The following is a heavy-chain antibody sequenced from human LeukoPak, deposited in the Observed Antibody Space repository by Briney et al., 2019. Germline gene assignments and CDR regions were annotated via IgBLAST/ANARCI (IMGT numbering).Heavy chain of an antibody. V-gene: IGHV4-59*12. CDR3: ARGPPDCSSTSCYAFDAFDI. CDR1: GVSITSYY. J-gene: IGHJ3*02. Sequence: PSETLSLTCTVSGVSITSYYWSWIRQPPGKGLEWIGYIYYRGSTYYNPSLKSRVTISVDTSKNQFSLKLSSVTAADTAVYYCARGPPDCSSTSCYAFDAFDIWGQGTMVTVSS. D-gene: IGHD2-2*01. CDR2: IYYRGST.